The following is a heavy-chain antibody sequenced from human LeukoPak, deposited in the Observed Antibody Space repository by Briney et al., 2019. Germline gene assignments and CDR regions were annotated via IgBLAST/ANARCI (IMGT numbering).Heavy chain of an antibody. CDR1: GYTFTSYG. CDR3: ARDSRGYFWSGPRFDD. CDR2: ISAYNGNT. Sequence: GASVKVSCKASGYTFTSYGISWVRQAPGQGLEWMGWISAYNGNTNYAQKLQGRVTMTTVTSTSTGYMEMRSLRSDDTAVYYWARDSRGYFWSGPRFDDWSQGTLVTVSS. J-gene: IGHJ4*02. V-gene: IGHV1-18*01. D-gene: IGHD3-3*01.